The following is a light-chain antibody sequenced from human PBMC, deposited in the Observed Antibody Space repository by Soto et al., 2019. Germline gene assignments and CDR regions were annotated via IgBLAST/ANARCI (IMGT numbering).Light chain of an antibody. V-gene: IGLV2-14*01. Sequence: QSALTQPASVSGSRGQSITISCTGTSSDVGGYNYVSWYQQHPGKAPKLMIYDVSNRPSGVSNRFSGSKSGNTGSLTISGLQAEDEADYYCSSYTSSSTLVFGGGTKLTVL. J-gene: IGLJ2*01. CDR2: DVS. CDR1: SSDVGGYNY. CDR3: SSYTSSSTLV.